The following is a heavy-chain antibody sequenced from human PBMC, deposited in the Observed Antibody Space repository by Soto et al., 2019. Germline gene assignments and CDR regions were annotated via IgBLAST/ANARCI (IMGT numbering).Heavy chain of an antibody. V-gene: IGHV3-13*01. CDR3: ARGSPSRNSPTYYYGMDV. CDR1: GFTFSSYD. Sequence: EVQLVESGGGLVQPGGSLRLSCAASGFTFSSYDMHWVRQATGKGLEWVSAIATAGDTYYPGSLMGRFTISRENDKNSMYLQMNSLKAGDTAVYYGARGSPSRNSPTYYYGMDVWGQGTTVTVS. CDR2: IATAGDT. D-gene: IGHD1-26*01. J-gene: IGHJ6*02.